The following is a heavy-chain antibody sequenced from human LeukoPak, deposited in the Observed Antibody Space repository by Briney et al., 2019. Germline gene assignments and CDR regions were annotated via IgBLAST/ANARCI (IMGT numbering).Heavy chain of an antibody. Sequence: GGSLRLSCAASGFTFSSYWMHWVRQAPGKGLVWVSRINSDGSSTSYADSVKGRFTISRDNAKNTLSLQMHSLRVDDTAVYYCAKVVNSGDYYYFDYWGQGTLVTVSS. CDR3: AKVVNSGDYYYFDY. V-gene: IGHV3-74*01. CDR1: GFTFSSYW. J-gene: IGHJ4*02. D-gene: IGHD3-22*01. CDR2: INSDGSST.